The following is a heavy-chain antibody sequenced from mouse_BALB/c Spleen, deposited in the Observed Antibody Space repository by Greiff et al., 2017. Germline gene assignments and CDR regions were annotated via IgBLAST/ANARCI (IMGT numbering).Heavy chain of an antibody. CDR1: GYTFTDYW. D-gene: IGHD1-1*02. V-gene: IGHV1-69*01. CDR3: ARGLSLYWYFDV. CDR2: IDTSDSYT. J-gene: IGHJ1*01. Sequence: VQLQQSGAELVMPGASVKMSCKASGYTFTDYWMHWVKQRPGQGLEWIGAIDTSDSYTSYNQKFKGKATLTVDESSSTAYMQLSSLTSEDSAVYYCARGLSLYWYFDVWGAGTTVTVSS.